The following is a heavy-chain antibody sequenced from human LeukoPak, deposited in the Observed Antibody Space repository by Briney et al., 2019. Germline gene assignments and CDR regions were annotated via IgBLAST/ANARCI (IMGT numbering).Heavy chain of an antibody. CDR1: GFTVSSNY. D-gene: IGHD1-14*01. Sequence: PGGSLRLSCAASGFTVSSNYMSWVRQAPGKGLEWVSVIYSGGSKYYADSVKGRFTISRDNSKNTLYLQMNSLRAEDTAVYYCTRGETNPFDYWGQGTLVTVSS. V-gene: IGHV3-66*01. J-gene: IGHJ4*02. CDR2: IYSGGSK. CDR3: TRGETNPFDY.